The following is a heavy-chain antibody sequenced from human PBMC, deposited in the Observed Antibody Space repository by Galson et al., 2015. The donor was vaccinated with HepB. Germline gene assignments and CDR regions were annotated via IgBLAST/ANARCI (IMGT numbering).Heavy chain of an antibody. D-gene: IGHD2-8*02. CDR2: IGDGGGYT. V-gene: IGHV3-23*01. Sequence: SLRLSCAASGFTFSSYAMSWVRQAPGKGLKWVSTIGDGGGYTYYADSVKGRFTISRDNSKNTLYLQMNSLRAEDTAVYYCAKGGFCTGTSCNNNFDYWGQGTLVTVSS. CDR1: GFTFSSYA. J-gene: IGHJ4*02. CDR3: AKGGFCTGTSCNNNFDY.